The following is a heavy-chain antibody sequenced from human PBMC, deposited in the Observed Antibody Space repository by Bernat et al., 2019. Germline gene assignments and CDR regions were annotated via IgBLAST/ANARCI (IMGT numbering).Heavy chain of an antibody. Sequence: EVQLVESGGGLVKPGGSLRLSCAASGFTFSSYSMNWVRQAPGKGLEWVSSISSSSSYIYYAASVKGRFTISRDNAKNSLYLQMNSLRAEETAVYYCAREKVVGLFDYWGQGTLVTVSS. V-gene: IGHV3-21*01. CDR3: AREKVVGLFDY. J-gene: IGHJ4*02. CDR2: ISSSSSYI. CDR1: GFTFSSYS. D-gene: IGHD1-26*01.